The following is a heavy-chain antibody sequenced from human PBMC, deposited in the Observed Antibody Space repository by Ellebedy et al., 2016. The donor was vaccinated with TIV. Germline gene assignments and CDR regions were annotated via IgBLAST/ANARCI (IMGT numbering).Heavy chain of an antibody. V-gene: IGHV3-30*03. Sequence: GESLKISCAASGFTFSSYGMHWVRQAPGKGLEWVAVISFDGSNKYYADSVKGRFTISRDNAKNSLYLQMNSLRAEDTAVYYGARDRSYYGAEGFDPWGQGTLVTVSS. D-gene: IGHD3-10*01. J-gene: IGHJ5*02. CDR3: ARDRSYYGAEGFDP. CDR2: ISFDGSNK. CDR1: GFTFSSYG.